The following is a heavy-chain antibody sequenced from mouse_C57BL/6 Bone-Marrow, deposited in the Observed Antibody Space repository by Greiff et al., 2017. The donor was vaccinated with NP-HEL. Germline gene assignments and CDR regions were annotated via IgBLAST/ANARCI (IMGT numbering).Heavy chain of an antibody. J-gene: IGHJ2*01. CDR2: IRNKANGYTT. D-gene: IGHD1-1*01. Sequence: VQLKESGGGLVQPGGSLSLSCAASGFTFTDYYMRWVRQPPGKALEWLGFIRNKANGYTTEYSASVKGQFTISRDNSQSILYLQMNALRAEDSATYYCARDAAYYGSSPYYFDYWGQGTTLTVSS. CDR1: GFTFTDYY. V-gene: IGHV7-3*01. CDR3: ARDAAYYGSSPYYFDY.